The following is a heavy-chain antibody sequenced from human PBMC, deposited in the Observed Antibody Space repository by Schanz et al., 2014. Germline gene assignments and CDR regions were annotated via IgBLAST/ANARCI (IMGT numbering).Heavy chain of an antibody. CDR3: AKGRFGELSAFDI. J-gene: IGHJ3*02. Sequence: EVHLLESGGGLVQPGGSLRLSCAASGFSFGTYAMSWVRQAPGKGLLWVSAISGSGGSTYYADSVKGRFTISRDNSKNTLYLQMNSLRAEDTAVYYCAKGRFGELSAFDIWGQGTMVTVSS. CDR2: ISGSGGST. CDR1: GFSFGTYA. V-gene: IGHV3-23*01. D-gene: IGHD3-10*01.